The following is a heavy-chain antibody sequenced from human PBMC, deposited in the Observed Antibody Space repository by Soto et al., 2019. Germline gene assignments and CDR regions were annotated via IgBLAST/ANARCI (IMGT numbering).Heavy chain of an antibody. CDR1: GGSISSGGYY. V-gene: IGHV4-31*03. Sequence: SETLCLTCTVSGGSISSGGYYWILIRQHPGKGLEWIGYIYYSGSTYYNPSLKSRVTISVDTSKNQFSLKLSSVTAADTAVYYCARDRSCYDFVDPHTFDPWGQGTLVTGSS. CDR2: IYYSGST. J-gene: IGHJ5*02. CDR3: ARDRSCYDFVDPHTFDP. D-gene: IGHD3-3*01.